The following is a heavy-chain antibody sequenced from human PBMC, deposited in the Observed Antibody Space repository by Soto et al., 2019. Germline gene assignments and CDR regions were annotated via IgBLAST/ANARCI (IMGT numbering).Heavy chain of an antibody. D-gene: IGHD3-3*01. CDR2: FDDEDGET. CDR3: ATRQSWSGYTI. CDR1: GHTLIELS. Sequence: GASVKVSCKLSGHTLIELSMHWVRQAPGKGLEWMGGFDDEDGETIYAQKFQGRVTMTEDTYTDTAYMQLNSLKSEDTAIYYCATRQSWSGYTIWGQGTLVTVSS. V-gene: IGHV1-24*01. J-gene: IGHJ4*02.